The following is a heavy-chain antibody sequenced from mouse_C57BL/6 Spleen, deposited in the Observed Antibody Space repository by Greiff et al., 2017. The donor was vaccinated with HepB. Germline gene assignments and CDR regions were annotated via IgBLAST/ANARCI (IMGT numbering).Heavy chain of an antibody. D-gene: IGHD1-1*01. CDR3: ANFPDDYYGSSSDY. Sequence: VKLRESVAELVRPGASVKLSCTASGFNIKNTYMHWVKQRPEQGLEWIGRIDPANGNTKYAPKFQGKATITADTSSNTAYLQLSSLTSEDTAIYYCANFPDDYYGSSSDYWGQGTTLTVSS. CDR2: IDPANGNT. V-gene: IGHV14-3*01. CDR1: GFNIKNTY. J-gene: IGHJ2*01.